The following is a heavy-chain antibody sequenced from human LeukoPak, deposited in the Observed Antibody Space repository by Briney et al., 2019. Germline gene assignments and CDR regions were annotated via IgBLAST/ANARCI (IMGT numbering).Heavy chain of an antibody. Sequence: PGGSLRLFCAASGFPFSSYGMHWVRQAPGKGLEWVAVLSYDGSNEYYADSVKGRFTISRDNSKNTLYLQMNSLRVEDTAVYYCASSGYSYAHYFDVWGQGTQVTVS. CDR1: GFPFSSYG. V-gene: IGHV3-30*03. J-gene: IGHJ4*02. CDR3: ASSGYSYAHYFDV. D-gene: IGHD5-18*01. CDR2: LSYDGSNE.